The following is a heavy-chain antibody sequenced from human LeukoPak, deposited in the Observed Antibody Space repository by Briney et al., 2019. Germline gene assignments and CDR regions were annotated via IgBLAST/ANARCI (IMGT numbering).Heavy chain of an antibody. J-gene: IGHJ6*03. CDR1: GFTFSSYA. Sequence: GGSLRLSCAASGFTFSSYAMSWVRQAPGKGLEWVSAISGSGGSTYYADSVKGRFTISRDNSKNTLYLQMNSLRAEDTAVYYCAKAMGYSSSWSAYYYYYMDVWGKGTTVTVSS. CDR3: AKAMGYSSSWSAYYYYYMDV. V-gene: IGHV3-23*01. D-gene: IGHD6-13*01. CDR2: ISGSGGST.